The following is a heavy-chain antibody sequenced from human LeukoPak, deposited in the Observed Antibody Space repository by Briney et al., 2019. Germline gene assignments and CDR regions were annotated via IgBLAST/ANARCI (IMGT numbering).Heavy chain of an antibody. CDR1: GFTFSDYY. J-gene: IGHJ3*02. D-gene: IGHD5-18*01. CDR2: TSWNSGSI. CDR3: AKDLIPDTAMVTKLRSAFDI. V-gene: IGHV3-9*01. Sequence: QPGGSLRLSCAASGFTFSDYYMSWIRQAPGKGLEWVSGTSWNSGSIGYADSVKGRFTISRDNAKNSLYLQMNSLRAEDTALYYCAKDLIPDTAMVTKLRSAFDIWGQGTMVTVSS.